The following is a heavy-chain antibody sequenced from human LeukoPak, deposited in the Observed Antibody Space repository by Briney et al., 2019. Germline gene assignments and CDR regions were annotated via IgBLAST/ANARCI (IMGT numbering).Heavy chain of an antibody. J-gene: IGHJ2*01. Sequence: GGSLRLSCAASGFTFSSYWMHWVRQVPGKGLVWVSRIKSDGSTTTYADSVKGRFTISRDNAKNTLYLQMNSLRAEDTAVYYCARDQTYGDYWYFDLWGRGNLVTVSS. CDR2: IKSDGSTT. V-gene: IGHV3-74*01. D-gene: IGHD4-17*01. CDR1: GFTFSSYW. CDR3: ARDQTYGDYWYFDL.